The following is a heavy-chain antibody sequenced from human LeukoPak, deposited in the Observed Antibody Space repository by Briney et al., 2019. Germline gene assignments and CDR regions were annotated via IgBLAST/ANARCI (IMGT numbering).Heavy chain of an antibody. CDR2: ISSSGSTI. CDR1: GFTFSDYY. Sequence: GGSLRLSCAASGFTFSDYYMSWIRQAPGKGLEWVSYISSSGSTIYYADSVKGRFTISRDNAKNSLYLQMNSLRAEDTVVYYCARIAAAGIINNWGQGTLVTVSS. D-gene: IGHD6-13*01. V-gene: IGHV3-11*01. J-gene: IGHJ4*02. CDR3: ARIAAAGIINN.